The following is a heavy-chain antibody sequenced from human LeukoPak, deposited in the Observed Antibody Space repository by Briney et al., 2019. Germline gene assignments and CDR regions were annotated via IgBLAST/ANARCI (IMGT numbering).Heavy chain of an antibody. D-gene: IGHD3-10*01. CDR1: GFTVSSNY. CDR2: IYSGGST. V-gene: IGHV3-66*01. Sequence: GGSLRLSCAASGFTVSSNYMSWVRQAPGKGLEWVSVIYSGGSTYYADSVKGRFTISRDNSKNTLYLQMNSLRAEDTAVYYCARDTGDLDHFDYWGQGTLVTVSS. J-gene: IGHJ4*02. CDR3: ARDTGDLDHFDY.